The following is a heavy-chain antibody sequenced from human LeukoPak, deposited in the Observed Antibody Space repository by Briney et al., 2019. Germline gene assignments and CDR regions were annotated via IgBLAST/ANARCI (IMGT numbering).Heavy chain of an antibody. CDR2: ISYDGSNK. CDR1: GFTFSSYS. Sequence: GGSLRLSCAASGFTFSSYSMNWVRQAPGKGLEWVAVISYDGSNKYYADSVKGRFTISRDNSKNTLYLQMNSLRAEDTAVYYCARGATVGSLDYWGQGTLVTVSS. V-gene: IGHV3-30*03. J-gene: IGHJ4*02. CDR3: ARGATVGSLDY. D-gene: IGHD4-23*01.